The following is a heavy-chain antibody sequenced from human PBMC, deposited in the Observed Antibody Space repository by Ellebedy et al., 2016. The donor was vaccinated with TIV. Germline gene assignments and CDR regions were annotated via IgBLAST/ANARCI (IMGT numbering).Heavy chain of an antibody. Sequence: GESLKISCAASGFTVSSNYMSWVRQAPGKGLEWVSVIYSGGSTYYADSVKGRFTISRDNSKNTLYLQMNSLRAEDTAVYYCARGGDSSGYYYAFDYWGQGTLVTVSS. CDR3: ARGGDSSGYYYAFDY. CDR1: GFTVSSNY. D-gene: IGHD3-22*01. CDR2: IYSGGST. J-gene: IGHJ4*02. V-gene: IGHV3-53*01.